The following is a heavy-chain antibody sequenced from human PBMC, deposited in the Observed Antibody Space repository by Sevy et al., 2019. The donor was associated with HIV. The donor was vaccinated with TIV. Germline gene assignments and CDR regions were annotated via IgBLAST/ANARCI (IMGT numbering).Heavy chain of an antibody. J-gene: IGHJ4*02. CDR1: GFIFNSYA. D-gene: IGHD3-10*01. V-gene: IGHV3-23*01. Sequence: GGSLRLSCAASGFIFNSYAMSWVRQAPGKGLEWVPAISGSGGSTYYADSMKGRFTISRDNFKNTLYLQMNSLSAEDTAVYYCAKGYGSGSPPDYWGQGTLVTVSS. CDR2: ISGSGGST. CDR3: AKGYGSGSPPDY.